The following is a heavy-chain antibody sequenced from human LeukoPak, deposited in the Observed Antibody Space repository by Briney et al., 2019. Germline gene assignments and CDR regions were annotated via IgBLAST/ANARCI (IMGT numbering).Heavy chain of an antibody. CDR2: IIPIFGTA. Sequence: SVKVSCKASGGTFSSYAISWVRQAPGQGLEWMGGIIPIFGTANYAQKFQGRVTITADESTSTAYMELSSLRSEDTAVYYCARATTVVTLLFDYWGQGSLVTVSS. CDR1: GGTFSSYA. CDR3: ARATTVVTLLFDY. D-gene: IGHD4-23*01. J-gene: IGHJ4*02. V-gene: IGHV1-69*13.